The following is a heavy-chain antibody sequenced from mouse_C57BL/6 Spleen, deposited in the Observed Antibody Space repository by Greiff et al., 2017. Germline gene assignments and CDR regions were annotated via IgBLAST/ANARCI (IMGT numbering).Heavy chain of an antibody. CDR1: GYSFTGYY. J-gene: IGHJ2*01. Sequence: VQLQQSGPELVKPGASVKISCKASGYSFTGYYMNWVKQSPEKSLEWIGEINPSTGGTTYNQKFKAKATLTVDKSSSTAYMQLKSLTSEDSAVYYCARLTGTYFDYWGQGTTLTVSS. V-gene: IGHV1-42*01. CDR3: ARLTGTYFDY. CDR2: INPSTGGT. D-gene: IGHD4-1*01.